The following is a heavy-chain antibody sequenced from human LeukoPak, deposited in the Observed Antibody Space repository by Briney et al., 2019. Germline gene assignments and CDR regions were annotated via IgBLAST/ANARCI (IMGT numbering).Heavy chain of an antibody. CDR2: ISSSSSYI. V-gene: IGHV3-21*01. Sequence: GGSLRLSCAASGFTFSSYSMNWVRQAPGKGLEWVSSISSSSSYIYYADSVKDRFTISRDNAKNSLYLQMNSLRAEDTAVYYCARGIPEPELGKRWLQFLDWAGDAFDIWGQGTMVTVSS. CDR1: GFTFSSYS. CDR3: ARGIPEPELGKRWLQFLDWAGDAFDI. D-gene: IGHD5-24*01. J-gene: IGHJ3*02.